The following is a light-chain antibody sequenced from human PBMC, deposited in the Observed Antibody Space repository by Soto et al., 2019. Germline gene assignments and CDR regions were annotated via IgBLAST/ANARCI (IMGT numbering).Light chain of an antibody. Sequence: EIVMTQSPGTLSVSTGQGATLSCRASHSVDSNLAWYQQRPGQAPRLLIFGASTRPTGIPDRFSGSGSGTEFTLTISSLQSEDFAVYYCQQRHMWPITFGQGTRLEIK. CDR2: GAS. CDR1: HSVDSN. CDR3: QQRHMWPIT. V-gene: IGKV3D-15*01. J-gene: IGKJ5*01.